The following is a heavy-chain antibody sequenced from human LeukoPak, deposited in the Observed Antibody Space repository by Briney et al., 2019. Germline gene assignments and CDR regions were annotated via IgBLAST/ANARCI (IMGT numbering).Heavy chain of an antibody. Sequence: GRSLRLSCAASGFTFSSYGMHWVRQAPGKGLEWVAVIWYDGSNKYYADSVKGRFTISRDNSKNTLYLQMNSLRAEDTAVYYCAKSESGSWASLDHWGQGTLVTVSS. CDR3: AKSESGSWASLDH. J-gene: IGHJ4*02. V-gene: IGHV3-33*06. D-gene: IGHD1-26*01. CDR2: IWYDGSNK. CDR1: GFTFSSYG.